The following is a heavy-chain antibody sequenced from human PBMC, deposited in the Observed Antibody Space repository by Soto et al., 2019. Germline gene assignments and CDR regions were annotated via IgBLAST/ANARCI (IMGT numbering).Heavy chain of an antibody. CDR2: ISGYNGNT. CDR1: GYTFTSYG. V-gene: IGHV1-18*04. Sequence: QVQLVQSGAEVKKPGASVKVSCKASGYTFTSYGVSWVRQAPGQGPEWMGWISGYNGNTNYAQKLQGRVTMTTDTSTSTAYMELRCLRADDTAVYYCARAGKYYYGSGRPYYYGMDVWGPGITVTVSS. J-gene: IGHJ6*02. CDR3: ARAGKYYYGSGRPYYYGMDV. D-gene: IGHD3-10*01.